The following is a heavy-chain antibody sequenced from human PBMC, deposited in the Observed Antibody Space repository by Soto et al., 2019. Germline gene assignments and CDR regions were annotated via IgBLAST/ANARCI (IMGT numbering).Heavy chain of an antibody. CDR2: INRNGDST. Sequence: EVQLVESGGGLVQPGGSLRLSCAASGFTFSSYAMHWVRQAPGKGLEYVSTINRNGDSTYYANSVKGRFTISRDNSKNTLYLQMGSLSAEDMAVYYCARGGSDYYFDYWGQGALVTVSS. V-gene: IGHV3-64*01. CDR1: GFTFSSYA. D-gene: IGHD2-21*02. CDR3: ARGGSDYYFDY. J-gene: IGHJ4*02.